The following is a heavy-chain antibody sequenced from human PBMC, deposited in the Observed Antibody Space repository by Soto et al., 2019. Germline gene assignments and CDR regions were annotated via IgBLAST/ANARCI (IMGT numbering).Heavy chain of an antibody. CDR3: ASVQYVDTAMVYETYYYYYGMDV. V-gene: IGHV1-69*13. Sequence: EASVKVSCKASAGTFSRYAIRWVRQAPGQGLPWMRWIIPIFGTANYAQKFQGRVTITADESTSTAYMELSSLRSEDTAVYYCASVQYVDTAMVYETYYYYYGMDVWGQGTTVTVSS. D-gene: IGHD5-18*01. J-gene: IGHJ6*02. CDR1: AGTFSRYA. CDR2: IIPIFGTA.